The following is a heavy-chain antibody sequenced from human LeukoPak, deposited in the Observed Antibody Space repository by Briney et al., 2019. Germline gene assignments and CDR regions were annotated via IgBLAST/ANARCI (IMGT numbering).Heavy chain of an antibody. Sequence: PGGSLRLSCAASRFTFRSYWMSWVRQAPGKGLEWVANMKLDGSEEYYVDSVKGRFTISSDNAKNSLYLQMNSLRVDDTAVYYCARWARYCSSGSCYSWFDPWGQGTLLTVSS. CDR1: RFTFRSYW. J-gene: IGHJ5*02. D-gene: IGHD2-15*01. CDR3: ARWARYCSSGSCYSWFDP. CDR2: MKLDGSEE. V-gene: IGHV3-7*01.